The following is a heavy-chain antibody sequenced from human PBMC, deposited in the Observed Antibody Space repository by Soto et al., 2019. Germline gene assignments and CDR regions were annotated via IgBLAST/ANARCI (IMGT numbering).Heavy chain of an antibody. CDR2: IIGSGGST. V-gene: IGHV3-23*01. D-gene: IGHD1-20*01. CDR1: GFTFSNYA. Sequence: VQLLESGGGLVQPGGSLRLSCAASGFTFSNYAMNWVRQAPGKGLEWVSRIIGSGGSTYYADSVKGRFTISRDNSKNTLYLQVNSLRAEDTAIYYCAKTLTGKDYYYMDVWGKGTTVTVSS. CDR3: AKTLTGKDYYYMDV. J-gene: IGHJ6*03.